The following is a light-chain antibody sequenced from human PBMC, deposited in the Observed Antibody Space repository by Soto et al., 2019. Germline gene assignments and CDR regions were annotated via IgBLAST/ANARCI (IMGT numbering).Light chain of an antibody. J-gene: IGKJ1*01. CDR3: QQYNSYAWT. V-gene: IGKV1-5*03. CDR2: GAS. Sequence: GDRVTLTCRASQNIDRWLAWYQQKPGKAPNLLIYGASNLESGVPSRFSGSASGTEFTLTISSLRPDDFATYYCQQYNSYAWTFGQGTKVDIK. CDR1: QNIDRW.